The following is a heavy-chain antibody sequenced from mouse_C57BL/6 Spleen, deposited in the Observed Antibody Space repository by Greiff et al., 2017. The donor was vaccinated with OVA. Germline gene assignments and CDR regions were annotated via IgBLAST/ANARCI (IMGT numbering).Heavy chain of an antibody. CDR3: AKEHYGSRSWFAY. CDR2: IFPGSGST. J-gene: IGHJ3*01. V-gene: IGHV1-56*01. Sequence: VQLQQSGPELVRPGASVKISCKAPGYTFTSHWMQWVRQRPGQGLEWIGEIFPGSGSTYYNEKFKGKATLTVDTSSSTAYMQLSSLTSEDSAVYFCAKEHYGSRSWFAYWGQGTLVTVSA. CDR1: GYTFTSHW. D-gene: IGHD1-1*01.